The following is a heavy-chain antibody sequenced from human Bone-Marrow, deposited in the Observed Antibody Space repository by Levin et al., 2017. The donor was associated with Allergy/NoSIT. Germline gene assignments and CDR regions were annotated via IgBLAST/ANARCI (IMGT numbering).Heavy chain of an antibody. J-gene: IGHJ2*01. CDR3: VSGVRVAAPSDWYFDL. CDR2: ISGDGSAT. D-gene: IGHD3-3*01. Sequence: ASVKVSCAASGFTFSSYWIHWVRQAPGKGLVWVSRISGDGSATYYADSVKGRFTISRDNAKNTLYLQMNGLRAEDTAMYYCVSGVRVAAPSDWYFDLWGRGTLVTVSS. V-gene: IGHV3-74*01. CDR1: GFTFSSYW.